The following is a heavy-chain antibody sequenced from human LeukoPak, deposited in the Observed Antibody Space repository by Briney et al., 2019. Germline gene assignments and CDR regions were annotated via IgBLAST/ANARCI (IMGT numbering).Heavy chain of an antibody. V-gene: IGHV3-30-3*01. Sequence: GGSLRLSCAASGFTFSSYAMHWVRQAPGKGLEWVAVISYDGSNKYYADSVKGRFTISRDNSKNTLYLQMNSLRAEVTAVYYCAREGYDFWSGYPPYYYYYMDVWGKGTTVTVSS. CDR1: GFTFSSYA. J-gene: IGHJ6*03. CDR3: AREGYDFWSGYPPYYYYYMDV. CDR2: ISYDGSNK. D-gene: IGHD3-3*01.